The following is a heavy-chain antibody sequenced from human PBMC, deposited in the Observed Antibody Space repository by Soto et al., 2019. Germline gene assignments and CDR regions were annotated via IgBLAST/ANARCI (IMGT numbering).Heavy chain of an antibody. D-gene: IGHD2-2*01. Sequence: EVQLLESGGGLAQPGGSLRLSCAASGFTFSSYAMSWVRQAPGKGLEWVSAISGSGGSTYYADSVKGRFTISRDNSKNTLYLQMNSLRAEDTAVYYCAKYIGYCSSTSCYRYDYFDYWGQGTLVTVSP. CDR1: GFTFSSYA. J-gene: IGHJ4*02. CDR3: AKYIGYCSSTSCYRYDYFDY. CDR2: ISGSGGST. V-gene: IGHV3-23*01.